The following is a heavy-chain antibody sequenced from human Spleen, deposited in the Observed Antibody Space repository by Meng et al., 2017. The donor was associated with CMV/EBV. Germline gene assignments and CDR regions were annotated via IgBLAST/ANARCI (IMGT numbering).Heavy chain of an antibody. CDR3: ARLKVVDWIYYGMDV. CDR2: ISYDGSNK. D-gene: IGHD3-9*01. CDR1: GFTFSSYA. V-gene: IGHV3-30-3*01. Sequence: LSLTCAASGFTFSSYAMHWVRQAPGKGLEWVAVISYDGSNKYYADSVKGRFTISRDNSKNTLYLQMNSLRAEDTAVYYCARLKVVDWIYYGMDVWGQGTTVTVSS. J-gene: IGHJ6*02.